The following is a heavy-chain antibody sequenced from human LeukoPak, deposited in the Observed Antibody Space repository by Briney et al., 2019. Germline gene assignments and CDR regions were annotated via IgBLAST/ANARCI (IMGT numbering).Heavy chain of an antibody. D-gene: IGHD1-26*01. Sequence: ASVKVACKVSGYTLTELSMHWVRQAPGKGLEWMGGFDPEDGETIYAQKLQGRVTMTTDTSTSTAYMELRSLRSDDTAVYYCARDRGKSGSYYVDYWGQGTLVTVSS. V-gene: IGHV1-24*01. J-gene: IGHJ4*02. CDR2: FDPEDGET. CDR1: GYTLTELS. CDR3: ARDRGKSGSYYVDY.